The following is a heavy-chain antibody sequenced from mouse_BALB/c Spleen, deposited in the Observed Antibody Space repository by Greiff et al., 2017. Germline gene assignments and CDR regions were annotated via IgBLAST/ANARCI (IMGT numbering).Heavy chain of an antibody. CDR1: GYTFSSYW. D-gene: IGHD3-2*01. V-gene: IGHV1-9*01. CDR3: ARGMDSSGHFDY. Sequence: QVQLQQPGAELVKPGASVKMSCKASGYTFSSYWIEWVKQRPGHGLEWIGEILPGSGSTNYNEKFKGKATFTADTSSNTAYMQLSSLTSEDSAVYYCARGMDSSGHFDYWGQGTTLTVSS. CDR2: ILPGSGST. J-gene: IGHJ2*01.